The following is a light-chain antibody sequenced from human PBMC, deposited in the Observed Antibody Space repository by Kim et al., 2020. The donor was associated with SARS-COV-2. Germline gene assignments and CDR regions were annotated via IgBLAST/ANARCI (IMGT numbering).Light chain of an antibody. CDR2: GNN. V-gene: IGLV3-19*01. Sequence: SSELTQDPAVSVALGQTVRITCQGDSLRSYYASWYQQKPGQAPVLVMYGNNNRPSGIPDRFSGSSSGNTGSLTITGAQAEDEADYYCNSRDTSGDHWVFGGGTQLTVL. CDR1: SLRSYY. J-gene: IGLJ3*02. CDR3: NSRDTSGDHWV.